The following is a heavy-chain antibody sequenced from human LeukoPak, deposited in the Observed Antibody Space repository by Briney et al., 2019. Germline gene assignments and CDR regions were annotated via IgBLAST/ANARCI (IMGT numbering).Heavy chain of an antibody. J-gene: IGHJ4*02. Sequence: GGSLRLSCTASGLTFSTSGFNWVRQAPGKGLEWVASFGPTGSDIYHTHSIKGRFTISRDNANNSLSPQMNTQRPEDTAVYFCATETDGRHYDYWGQGTLVTVSS. V-gene: IGHV3-21*06. CDR1: GLTFSTSG. CDR3: ATETDGRHYDY. D-gene: IGHD5-24*01. CDR2: FGPTGSDI.